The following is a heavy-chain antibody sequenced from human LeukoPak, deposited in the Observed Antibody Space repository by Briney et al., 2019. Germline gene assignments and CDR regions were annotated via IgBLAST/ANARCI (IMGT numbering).Heavy chain of an antibody. CDR3: ARQFNEPYGC. CDR2: INHSGST. J-gene: IGHJ4*02. CDR1: GGSFRGYY. V-gene: IGHV4-34*01. D-gene: IGHD3-10*01. Sequence: PSETLSLTCAVYGGSFRGYYWSWIRQPPGKGLEWIGEINHSGSTNYNPSLKSRVTISVDTSKNQFSLKLSSVTAADTAVYYCARQFNEPYGCWGQGTLVTVSS.